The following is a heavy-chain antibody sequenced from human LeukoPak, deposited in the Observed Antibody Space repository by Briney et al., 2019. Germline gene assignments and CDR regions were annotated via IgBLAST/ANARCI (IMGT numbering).Heavy chain of an antibody. CDR2: IYTSGST. D-gene: IGHD2-2*01. CDR3: ARSQPRYCSSTSCPGRNYYYYYYMDV. V-gene: IGHV4-4*09. J-gene: IGHJ6*03. Sequence: PSETLSLTCTVSGGSISSYYWSWIRQPPGKGLEWIGYIYTSGSTNYNPSLKSRVTISVDTSKNQFSLKLSSVTAADTAVYYCARSQPRYCSSTSCPGRNYYYYYYMDVWGKGTTVTVSS. CDR1: GGSISSYY.